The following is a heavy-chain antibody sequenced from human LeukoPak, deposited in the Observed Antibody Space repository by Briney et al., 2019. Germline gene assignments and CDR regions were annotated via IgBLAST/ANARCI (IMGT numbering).Heavy chain of an antibody. J-gene: IGHJ6*02. CDR1: GGSFSGYY. CDR3: ARDLKGSYYYYGMDV. Sequence: PSETLSLTCAVYGGSFSGYYWSWIRQPPGKGLEWIGEINHSGSTNYNPSLKSRVTISVDTSKNQFSLKLSSVTAADTAVYYCARDLKGSYYYYGMDVWGQGTTVTVSS. D-gene: IGHD2-15*01. V-gene: IGHV4-34*01. CDR2: INHSGST.